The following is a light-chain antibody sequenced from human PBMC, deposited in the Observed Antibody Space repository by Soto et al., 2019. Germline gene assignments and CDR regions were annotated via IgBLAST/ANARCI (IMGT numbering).Light chain of an antibody. CDR2: DVS. Sequence: QSALTQPASVSGSPGQSITISCTGTSSDVGGYNYVSWYQQHPGKAPKLMIYDVSNRPSGVSNRFSGSKSGNTASLTISGLQAEDEADYYCSSFTNSSRVVFGGGTKLTVL. V-gene: IGLV2-14*01. J-gene: IGLJ2*01. CDR3: SSFTNSSRVV. CDR1: SSDVGGYNY.